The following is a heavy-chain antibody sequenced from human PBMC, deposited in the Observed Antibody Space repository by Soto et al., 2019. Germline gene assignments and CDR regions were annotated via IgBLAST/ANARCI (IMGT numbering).Heavy chain of an antibody. J-gene: IGHJ4*02. CDR3: ARDGGGYFYYFDY. V-gene: IGHV4-4*02. Sequence: GTLSLTCAVSGGSISSSNWWSWVRQPPGKGLEWIGEIYHSGSTNYNPSLKSRVTISVDKSKNQFSLKLSSVTAADTAVYYCARDGGGYFYYFDYWGQGTLVTVSS. D-gene: IGHD2-21*02. CDR1: GGSISSSNW. CDR2: IYHSGST.